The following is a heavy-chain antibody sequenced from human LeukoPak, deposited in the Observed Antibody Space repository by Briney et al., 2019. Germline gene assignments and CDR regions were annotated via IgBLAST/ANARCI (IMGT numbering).Heavy chain of an antibody. CDR3: ARAQYSGSYYAHGY. D-gene: IGHD1-26*01. Sequence: GASVKVSCKASGYSFSSYDINGVRQAPGQGREWMGWISAYNGNTNYAQKLQGRVTMTIDTSTSTAYMELRSLRSDDTAVYYCARAQYSGSYYAHGYWGQGTLVTVSS. J-gene: IGHJ4*02. CDR2: ISAYNGNT. CDR1: GYSFSSYD. V-gene: IGHV1-18*01.